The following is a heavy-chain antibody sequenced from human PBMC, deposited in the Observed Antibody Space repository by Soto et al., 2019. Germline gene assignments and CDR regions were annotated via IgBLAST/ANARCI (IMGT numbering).Heavy chain of an antibody. D-gene: IGHD1-1*01. V-gene: IGHV1-18*01. CDR3: ARSSAGTRSKGWFDP. CDR1: GYTFTSYG. CDR2: ISAYNGNT. J-gene: IGHJ5*02. Sequence: ASVKVSCKASGYTFTSYGISWVRQAPGQGLEWMGWISAYNGNTNYAQKLQGRVTMTTDTSTSTAYMELRSLRSDDTAVYYCARSSAGTRSKGWFDPWGQGTLVTVSS.